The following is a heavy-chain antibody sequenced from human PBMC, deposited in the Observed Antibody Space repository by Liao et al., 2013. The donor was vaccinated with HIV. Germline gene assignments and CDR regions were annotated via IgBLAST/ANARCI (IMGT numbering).Heavy chain of an antibody. CDR2: IYDNGGT. Sequence: QVQLQESGPGLVKSSETLSLTCTVSGDSVSSYYWSWIRQPPGKGPEWLGDIYDNGGTNYNPSLKSRVTMSVDTSKHQFSLKLSSVTAADTAVYYCAREGGYYDSSGFYYHFDYWGQGTLVTVSS. J-gene: IGHJ4*02. D-gene: IGHD3-22*01. V-gene: IGHV4-59*02. CDR1: GDSVSSYY. CDR3: AREGGYYDSSGFYYHFDY.